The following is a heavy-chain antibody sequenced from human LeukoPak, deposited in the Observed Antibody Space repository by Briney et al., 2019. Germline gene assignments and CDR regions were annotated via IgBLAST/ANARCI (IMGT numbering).Heavy chain of an antibody. J-gene: IGHJ4*02. D-gene: IGHD3-10*01. V-gene: IGHV3-48*03. CDR3: TRGLRYTMLGGSYY. CDR2: ITGSGTT. Sequence: PGGSLRLSCAASGFTFSSYDMKWLRQAPGKGLEWVSFITGSGTTYYADSVRGRFTISRDNAKNSLYLQMNSLRAEDTAIYYCTRGLRYTMLGGSYYWGQVTLVTVSS. CDR1: GFTFSSYD.